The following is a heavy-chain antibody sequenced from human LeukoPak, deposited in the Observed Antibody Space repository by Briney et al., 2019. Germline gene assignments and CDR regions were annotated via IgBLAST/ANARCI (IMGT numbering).Heavy chain of an antibody. CDR2: IIPIFGTA. CDR3: ASRSSGFSTPLYYYYYMDV. D-gene: IGHD3-22*01. CDR1: GGTFSSYA. Sequence: SVKVSCKASGGTFSSYAISWVRQAPGQGLEWMGGIIPIFGTANYAQEFQGRVTITADESTSTAYMELSSLRSEDTAVYYCASRSSGFSTPLYYYYYMDVWGKGTTVTVSS. J-gene: IGHJ6*03. V-gene: IGHV1-69*13.